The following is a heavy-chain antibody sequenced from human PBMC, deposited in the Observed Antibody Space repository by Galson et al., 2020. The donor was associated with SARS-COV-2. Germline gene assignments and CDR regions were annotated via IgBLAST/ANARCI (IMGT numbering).Heavy chain of an antibody. CDR1: GFTFDDYA. V-gene: IGHV3-9*01. Sequence: GGSLRLSCAASGFTFDDYAMHWVRQAPGKGLEWVSGISWNSGSIGYADSVKGRFTISRDNAKNSLYLQMNSLRAEDTALYYCAKDLYYYDSSGYYASRAFDIWGQGTMVTVSS. D-gene: IGHD3-22*01. CDR3: AKDLYYYDSSGYYASRAFDI. CDR2: ISWNSGSI. J-gene: IGHJ3*02.